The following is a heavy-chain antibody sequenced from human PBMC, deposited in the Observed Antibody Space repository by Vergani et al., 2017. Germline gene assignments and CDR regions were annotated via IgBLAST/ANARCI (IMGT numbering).Heavy chain of an antibody. CDR1: GGSIISSSYY. V-gene: IGHV4-39*01. J-gene: IGHJ5*02. Sequence: QLQLQESGPGLVKPSETLSLTCTVSGGSIISSSYYWGWIRQPPGKGLVWIGSIYYSGTTYYNPSLKSRVTISVETSKKQVSLKLSSVTAADTAVYYCARHALYCSGGSCSRLNWFDPWGQGTLVTVSS. D-gene: IGHD2-15*01. CDR3: ARHALYCSGGSCSRLNWFDP. CDR2: IYYSGTT.